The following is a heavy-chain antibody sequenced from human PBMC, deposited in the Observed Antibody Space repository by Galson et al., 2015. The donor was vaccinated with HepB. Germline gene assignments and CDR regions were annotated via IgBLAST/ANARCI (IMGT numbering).Heavy chain of an antibody. V-gene: IGHV3-21*01. CDR3: ARGLVLRFLEWLLLDYFDY. D-gene: IGHD3-3*01. CDR2: ISSRNNYI. J-gene: IGHJ4*02. Sequence: SLRLSCAASGFTFSNYSMIWVRQAPGKGLEWVASISSRNNYIYCADSLKGRFTISRDNTKNSLYLQMNSLRAEDTAVYYCARGLVLRFLEWLLLDYFDYWGQGTLVTVSS. CDR1: GFTFSNYS.